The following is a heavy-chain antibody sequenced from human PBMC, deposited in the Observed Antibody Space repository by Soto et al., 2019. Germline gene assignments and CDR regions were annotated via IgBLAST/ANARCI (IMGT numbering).Heavy chain of an antibody. CDR3: AKAVPPFVVVTASDY. J-gene: IGHJ4*02. D-gene: IGHD2-21*02. CDR2: ISYDGTNK. CDR1: GFTFRNFG. Sequence: PGGSLRRSCAASGFTFRNFGMHWVRQAPGKGLEWVEVISYDGTNKYYADSVNGRFTISRDNSKNTLYLQINSLRAEDTAVYYCAKAVPPFVVVTASDYWGQGTLVTVSS. V-gene: IGHV3-30*18.